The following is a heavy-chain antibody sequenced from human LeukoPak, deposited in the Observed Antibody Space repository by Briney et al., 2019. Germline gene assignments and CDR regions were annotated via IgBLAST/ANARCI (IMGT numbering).Heavy chain of an antibody. J-gene: IGHJ4*02. V-gene: IGHV4-4*02. CDR1: GGFMNSINW. Sequence: PSGTLSLTCVVSGGFMNSINWWSWVRQPPGKGLEWIGEIHQSGSTNYNPSLRSRVTISVDRSKSQFYLNLNSVTVADTAVYYCARNGAYCLDYWGQGILVTVSS. CDR3: ARNGAYCLDY. CDR2: IHQSGST. D-gene: IGHD4/OR15-4a*01.